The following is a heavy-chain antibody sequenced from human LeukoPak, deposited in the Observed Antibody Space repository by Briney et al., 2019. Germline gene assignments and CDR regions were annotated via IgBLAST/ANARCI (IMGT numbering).Heavy chain of an antibody. D-gene: IGHD4-17*01. CDR1: GGSISSYY. CDR2: IYTSGST. V-gene: IGHV4-4*07. J-gene: IGHJ2*01. Sequence: SETLSLTCTVSGGSISSYYWCWIRQPAGKGLEWIGRIYTSGSTNYNPSLKSRVTMSVDTSKNQFSLKLSSVTAADTAVYYCARVTTEFVWYFDLWGRGTLVTVSS. CDR3: ARVTTEFVWYFDL.